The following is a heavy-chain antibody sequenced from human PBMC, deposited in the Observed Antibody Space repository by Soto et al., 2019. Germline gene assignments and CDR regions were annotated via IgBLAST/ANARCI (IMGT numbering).Heavy chain of an antibody. J-gene: IGHJ4*02. D-gene: IGHD6-19*01. CDR1: VYTLTELS. CDR2: FDPEDGET. CDR3: ATEVQGAVAGDY. V-gene: IGHV1-24*01. Sequence: SVKVSCKVSVYTLTELSMHWVRQAPGKGLEWMGGFDPEDGETIYAQKFQGRVTMTEDTSTDTAYMELSSLRSEDTAVYYCATEVQGAVAGDYWGQGTLVTVSS.